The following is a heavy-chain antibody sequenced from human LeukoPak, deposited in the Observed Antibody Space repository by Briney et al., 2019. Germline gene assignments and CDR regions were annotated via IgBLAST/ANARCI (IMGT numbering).Heavy chain of an antibody. D-gene: IGHD2-8*01. CDR2: MYTSGTT. J-gene: IGHJ5*02. CDR3: ARDLARNGIYMLIDP. V-gene: IGHV4-4*07. Sequence: SETLRLSCTVSGGSISSAKWSWIRQPAGKGLEWIGRMYTSGTTNYNPSLKSGVTMSLDTSKSQFSIKLSFVPAADTAVYYCARDLARNGIYMLIDPWGQGTLVTVSS. CDR1: GGSISSAK.